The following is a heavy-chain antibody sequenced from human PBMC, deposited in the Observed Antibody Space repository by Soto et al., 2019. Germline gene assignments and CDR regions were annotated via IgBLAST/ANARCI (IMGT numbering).Heavy chain of an antibody. CDR2: IYWNDDK. CDR3: AHLYYYGSGFDP. J-gene: IGHJ5*02. V-gene: IGHV2-5*01. Sequence: SGPTLVNPTQTLTLTCTFSGFSLSTIGVGVGWIRQPPGKALEWLALIYWNDDKRYSPSLKSRLTITKDTSKNQVVLTMTNMDPVDTATYYCAHLYYYGSGFDPWGQGTLVTVSS. CDR1: GFSLSTIGVG. D-gene: IGHD3-10*01.